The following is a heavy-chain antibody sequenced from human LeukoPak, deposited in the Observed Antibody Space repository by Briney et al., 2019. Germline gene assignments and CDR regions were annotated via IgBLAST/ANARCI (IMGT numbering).Heavy chain of an antibody. Sequence: SETLSLTCAVYGGSFSGYYWSWIRQPPGKGLEWIGEINHSGSTNYNPSLKSRVTISVGTSKNQFSLKLSSVTAADTAVYYCEYSSPGYYYGMDVWGQGTTVTVSS. J-gene: IGHJ6*02. D-gene: IGHD6-6*01. V-gene: IGHV4-34*01. CDR2: INHSGST. CDR1: GGSFSGYY. CDR3: EYSSPGYYYGMDV.